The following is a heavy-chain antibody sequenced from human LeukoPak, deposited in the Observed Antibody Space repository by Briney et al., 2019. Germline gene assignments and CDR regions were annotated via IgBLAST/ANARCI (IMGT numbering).Heavy chain of an antibody. V-gene: IGHV3-21*01. CDR1: GFTFSSYA. D-gene: IGHD5-24*01. CDR2: ISSSSSYI. Sequence: GGSLRLSCAASGFTFSSYAMSWVRQAPGKGLEWVSSISSSSSYIYYADSVKGRFTISRDNAKNSLYLQMNSLRAEDTAVYYCARAKDGYINDAFDIWGQGTMVTVSS. J-gene: IGHJ3*02. CDR3: ARAKDGYINDAFDI.